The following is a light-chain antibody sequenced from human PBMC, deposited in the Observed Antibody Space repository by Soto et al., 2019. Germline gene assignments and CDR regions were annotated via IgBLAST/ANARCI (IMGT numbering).Light chain of an antibody. J-gene: IGKJ4*01. Sequence: DIQMTQSPSSLSASVGDRVTITCRASQDIRNDLGWYQQKPGKAPKRLIFSASTLDSGVPSRFSGGGFGTEFTLTISSLQPEDCATYYCLHHSNYPPTLGGGTNVEIK. CDR3: LHHSNYPPT. V-gene: IGKV1-17*01. CDR1: QDIRND. CDR2: SAS.